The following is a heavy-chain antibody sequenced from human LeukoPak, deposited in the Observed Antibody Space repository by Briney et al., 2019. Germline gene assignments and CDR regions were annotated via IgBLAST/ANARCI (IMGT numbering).Heavy chain of an antibody. CDR3: ARVGSVRYSPSDCYYYMDV. V-gene: IGHV7-4-1*02. J-gene: IGHJ6*03. CDR1: GYIFTSYA. D-gene: IGHD2-15*01. Sequence: ASVKVSCKASGYIFTSYAMNWVRQAPGQGLEWMGWINTNTGNPTYAQGFTGRFVFSLDTSVSTAYLQISSLKAEDTAVYYCARVGSVRYSPSDCYYYMDVWGKGTTVTVSS. CDR2: INTNTGNP.